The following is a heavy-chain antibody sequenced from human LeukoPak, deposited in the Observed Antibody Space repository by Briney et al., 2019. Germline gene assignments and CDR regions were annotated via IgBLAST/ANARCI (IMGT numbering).Heavy chain of an antibody. CDR1: GFTFSSYG. D-gene: IGHD1-26*01. CDR2: MSYDGSKE. V-gene: IGHV3-30*03. CDR3: ARGPYSGSYPVDY. Sequence: PGRSLRLSCAASGFTFSSYGMHWVRQAPGKGLEWVAVMSYDGSKEYYADSVKGRFTISRDNSKNTLYLQMNSLRAEDTAVYYCARGPYSGSYPVDYWGQGTLVTVSS. J-gene: IGHJ4*02.